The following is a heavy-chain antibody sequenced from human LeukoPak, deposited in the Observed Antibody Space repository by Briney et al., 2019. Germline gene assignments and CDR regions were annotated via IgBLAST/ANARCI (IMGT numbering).Heavy chain of an antibody. V-gene: IGHV4-59*08. D-gene: IGHD6-19*01. CDR2: IYYSGST. Sequence: SETLSLTCAVYGGSFSGYYWSWIRQPPGKGLEWIGYIYYSGSTNYNPSLKSRVTISVDTSKNQFSLKLSSVTAADTAVYYCARHGLAVAGTVSYDYWGQGTLVTVSS. CDR3: ARHGLAVAGTVSYDY. CDR1: GGSFSGYY. J-gene: IGHJ4*02.